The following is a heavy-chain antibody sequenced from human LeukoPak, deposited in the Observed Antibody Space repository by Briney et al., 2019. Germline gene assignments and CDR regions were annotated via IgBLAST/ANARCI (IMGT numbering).Heavy chain of an antibody. D-gene: IGHD5-18*01. CDR2: INHSGST. J-gene: IGHJ4*02. CDR1: GGSFSGYY. Sequence: NPSETLSLTCAVYGGSFSGYYWSWLRQPPGKGLEWIGEINHSGSTNYNPPLKSRVTISVDTSKNQFSLKLSSVTAADTAVYYCARAGKWIQLWLRSRPYYFDYWGQGTLVTVSS. V-gene: IGHV4-34*01. CDR3: ARAGKWIQLWLRSRPYYFDY.